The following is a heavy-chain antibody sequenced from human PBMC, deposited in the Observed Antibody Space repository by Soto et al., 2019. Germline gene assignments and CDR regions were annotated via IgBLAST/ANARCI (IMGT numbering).Heavy chain of an antibody. D-gene: IGHD2-2*02. V-gene: IGHV4-59*01. CDR3: ARVGEALYNRPNYDGMDV. Sequence: QVQLQESGPGLVKPSETLSLTCTVSGGSIKSNYWSWIRQPPGQGLELMGYIYYSGSTSYNPSLNSRVSISLDTSKNQFSLKLTSVTAADTAVYYCARVGEALYNRPNYDGMDVWGQGTTVTVSS. CDR1: GGSIKSNY. CDR2: IYYSGST. J-gene: IGHJ6*02.